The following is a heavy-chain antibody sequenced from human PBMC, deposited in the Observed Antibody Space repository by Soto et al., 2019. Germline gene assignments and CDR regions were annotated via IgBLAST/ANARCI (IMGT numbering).Heavy chain of an antibody. CDR1: GGSISSGDYY. CDR3: ASAPQRGALVDS. Sequence: QVQLQESGPGLVKPSQTLSLTCTVSGGSISSGDYYWNWIRQQAGKGLEWIGYIYYSGSTYYNPSFKSRVXIXVXXSKNQSSLKLSSVTAADTAVYYCASAPQRGALVDSWGQGTLVTVSS. CDR2: IYYSGST. V-gene: IGHV4-31*03. J-gene: IGHJ4*02. D-gene: IGHD2-15*01.